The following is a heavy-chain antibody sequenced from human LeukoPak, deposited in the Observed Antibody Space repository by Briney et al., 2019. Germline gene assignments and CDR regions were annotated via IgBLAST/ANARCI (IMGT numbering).Heavy chain of an antibody. Sequence: PGGSLRLSCEASGFSFGDYYMTWIRQAPGKGLEWISNINSNSYTIYYADSVKGRFTISRDNAKRSLYLQMDRLRAEDTAVYYCARDRRSRHSAYDWGHRDIWGQGTLVAVSS. CDR2: INSNSYTI. CDR1: GFSFGDYY. CDR3: ARDRRSRHSAYDWGHRDI. D-gene: IGHD5-12*01. J-gene: IGHJ4*02. V-gene: IGHV3-11*01.